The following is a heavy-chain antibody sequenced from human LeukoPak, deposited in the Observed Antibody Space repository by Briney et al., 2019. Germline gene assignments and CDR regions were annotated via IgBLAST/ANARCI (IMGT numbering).Heavy chain of an antibody. D-gene: IGHD2-15*01. CDR1: GYTFTSYY. V-gene: IGHV1-46*01. CDR2: INPSGGST. Sequence: ASVKVSCKASGYTFTSYYMHWVRQAPGQGLEWMGIINPSGGSTSYAQKFQGRVTMTRDMSTSTVYMELSSLRSEDTAVYYCARDRRCSGGSCYKTFDYWGQGTLVTVSS. CDR3: ARDRRCSGGSCYKTFDY. J-gene: IGHJ4*02.